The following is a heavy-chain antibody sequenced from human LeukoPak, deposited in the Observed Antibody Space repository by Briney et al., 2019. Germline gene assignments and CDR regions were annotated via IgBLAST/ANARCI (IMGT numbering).Heavy chain of an antibody. D-gene: IGHD5-18*01. V-gene: IGHV3-23*01. CDR2: ISGSGGST. CDR1: GFNFINYW. J-gene: IGHJ4*02. Sequence: GGSLRLSCSASGFNFINYWMSWVRQAPGKGLEWVSAISGSGGSTYYADSVKGRFTISRDNSKNTLYLQMNSLRAEDTAVYYCARDLRGYSYGLDYWGQGTLVTVSS. CDR3: ARDLRGYSYGLDY.